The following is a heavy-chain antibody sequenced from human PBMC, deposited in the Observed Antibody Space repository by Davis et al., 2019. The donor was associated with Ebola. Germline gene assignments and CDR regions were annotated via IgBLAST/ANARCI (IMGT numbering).Heavy chain of an antibody. CDR2: ISGSGGST. V-gene: IGHV3-23*01. Sequence: GESLKISCAASGFTFSSYAMSWVRQAPGKGLEWVSAISGSGGSTYYADSVKGRFTISRDNSKNTLYLQMNSLRAEDTAVYYCAKVGYYDYIWGSYREAYFDYWGQGTLVTVSS. CDR3: AKVGYYDYIWGSYREAYFDY. D-gene: IGHD3-16*02. J-gene: IGHJ4*02. CDR1: GFTFSSYA.